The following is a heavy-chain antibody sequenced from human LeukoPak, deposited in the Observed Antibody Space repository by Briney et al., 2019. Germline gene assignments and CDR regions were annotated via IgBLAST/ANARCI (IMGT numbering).Heavy chain of an antibody. V-gene: IGHV3-48*01. CDR2: ISSSSSTI. CDR3: AREVIAAPDY. J-gene: IGHJ4*02. D-gene: IGHD6-25*01. CDR1: GFTFSSYS. Sequence: GGSLRLSCAASGFTFSSYSMNWVRQAPGKGLEWVSYISSSSSTIYYADPVKGRFTISRDNAKNSLYLQMNSLRAEDTAVYYCAREVIAAPDYWGQGTLVTVSS.